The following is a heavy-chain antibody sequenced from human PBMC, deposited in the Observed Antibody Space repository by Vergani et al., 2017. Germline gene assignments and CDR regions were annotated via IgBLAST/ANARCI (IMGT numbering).Heavy chain of an antibody. CDR1: GFTFDTYT. Sequence: EVQLLESGGGLVQPGGSRRLSCAGAGFTFDTYTMAYVRQAPGKGLEWVATISSGGGDIFYADSVKGPITISRDNSKNTLFLQMNSLKDEDTAVYYCTTAWGLYYLHGEYFQYWGRGTLVSVSS. J-gene: IGHJ1*01. D-gene: IGHD3-10*01. V-gene: IGHV3-23*01. CDR3: TTAWGLYYLHGEYFQY. CDR2: ISSGGGDI.